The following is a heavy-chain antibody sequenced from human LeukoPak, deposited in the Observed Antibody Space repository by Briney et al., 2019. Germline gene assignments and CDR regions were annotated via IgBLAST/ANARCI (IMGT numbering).Heavy chain of an antibody. Sequence: GASVKVSCKASGYTFTGYYMHWVRQAPGQGLEWMGRINPNSGGTNYAQKFQGRVTMTRDTSISTAYMELSRLRSDDTAVYYCARDVSSSGWLDYWGQGTLVTVSS. CDR3: ARDVSSSGWLDY. D-gene: IGHD6-19*01. J-gene: IGHJ4*02. V-gene: IGHV1-2*06. CDR1: GYTFTGYY. CDR2: INPNSGGT.